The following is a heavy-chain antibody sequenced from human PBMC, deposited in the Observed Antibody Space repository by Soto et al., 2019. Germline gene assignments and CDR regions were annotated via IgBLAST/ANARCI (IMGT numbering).Heavy chain of an antibody. CDR3: ARVGYYDSSGDY. CDR2: IWDDGGDK. V-gene: IGHV3-33*01. J-gene: IGHJ4*02. CDR1: GFTFSSFG. D-gene: IGHD3-22*01. Sequence: QVQLVESGGGVVQPVKSVRLSCAASGFTFSSFGMHWVRQAPGKGLEWVAVIWDDGGDKYYADSVKGRFTISRDNSKNTLYLQMNSLRAEDTAVYYCARVGYYDSSGDYWGQGTLVTVSS.